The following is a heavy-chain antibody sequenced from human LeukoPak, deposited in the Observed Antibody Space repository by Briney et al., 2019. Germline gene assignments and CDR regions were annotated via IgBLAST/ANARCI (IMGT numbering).Heavy chain of an antibody. Sequence: ASVKVSCKASGYTFTSYGISWVRQAPGQGLEWMGWISAYNGNTNYAQKLQGRVTMTTDTSTSTAYMELRSLRSDDTAVYYCARDTHRYTRPGYYYGMDVWGQGTTVTVSS. CDR3: ARDTHRYTRPGYYYGMDV. CDR2: ISAYNGNT. V-gene: IGHV1-18*01. J-gene: IGHJ6*02. CDR1: GYTFTSYG. D-gene: IGHD1-14*01.